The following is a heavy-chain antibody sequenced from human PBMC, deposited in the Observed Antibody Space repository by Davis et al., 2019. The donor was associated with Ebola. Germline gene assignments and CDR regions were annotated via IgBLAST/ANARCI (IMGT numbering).Heavy chain of an antibody. CDR1: GYTFINYG. V-gene: IGHV1-18*04. J-gene: IGHJ4*02. Sequence: ASVKVSCKASGYTFINYGITWVRQAPGQGLEWMGWINPHNGNTNYAQSVQGRVTMTTDKSTSTVFMELSSLRSDDTAVYYCARDEMATIYGPLDFWGQGSRVTVSS. D-gene: IGHD5-24*01. CDR3: ARDEMATIYGPLDF. CDR2: INPHNGNT.